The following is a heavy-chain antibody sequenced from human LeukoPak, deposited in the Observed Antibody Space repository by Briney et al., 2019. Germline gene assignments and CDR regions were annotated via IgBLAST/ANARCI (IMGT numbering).Heavy chain of an antibody. D-gene: IGHD6-13*01. Sequence: PGGSLRLSCAASGFTFSNYGMHWVRQAPGKGLEWVALISYDGSNKYFADSVKGRFTISRDNSKNTLYLQMNSLRAEDTAVYYCAKDRKLIATAGTSWGQGTLVTVSS. V-gene: IGHV3-30*18. CDR2: ISYDGSNK. CDR3: AKDRKLIATAGTS. CDR1: GFTFSNYG. J-gene: IGHJ4*02.